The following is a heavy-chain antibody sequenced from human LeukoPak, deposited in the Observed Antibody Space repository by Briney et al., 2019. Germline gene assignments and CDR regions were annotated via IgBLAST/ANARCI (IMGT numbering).Heavy chain of an antibody. CDR2: INWNGGTT. CDR3: ARGYSGYGGYYYYYMDV. CDR1: GFTFDDYG. Sequence: GGSLRLSCAASGFTFDDYGMTWVRQAPGKGLEWVSGINWNGGTTGYADSVKGRFTISRDNAKNSLHLQMNSLRAEDTALYYCARGYSGYGGYYYYYMDVWGKGTTVTVSS. J-gene: IGHJ6*03. D-gene: IGHD5-12*01. V-gene: IGHV3-20*04.